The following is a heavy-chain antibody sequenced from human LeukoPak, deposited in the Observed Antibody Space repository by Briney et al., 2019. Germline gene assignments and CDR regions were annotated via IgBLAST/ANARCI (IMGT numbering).Heavy chain of an antibody. D-gene: IGHD5-18*01. Sequence: GGSLRLSCEASGFTFTTYSMTWVRQAPGKGLEWVSIIRSGSSAIFSADALKGRFTISRDNTKNSVYLQMNSLRGEDTGVYYCAMDSYGPDDYWGQGTLVTVSS. J-gene: IGHJ4*02. CDR2: IRSGSSAI. CDR1: GFTFTTYS. CDR3: AMDSYGPDDY. V-gene: IGHV3-21*01.